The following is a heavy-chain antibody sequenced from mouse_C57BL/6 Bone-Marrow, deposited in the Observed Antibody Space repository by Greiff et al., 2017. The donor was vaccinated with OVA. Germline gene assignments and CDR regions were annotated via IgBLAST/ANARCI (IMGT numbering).Heavy chain of an antibody. Sequence: QVQLQQPGAELVKPGASVKVSCKASGYTFTSYWMHWVKQRPGQGLEWIGRIHPSDSDTNYNQKFKGKATLTVDKSSSTAYMPLSSLTSEDSAVYYCAIDNGYYNCYAMDYWGQGTSVTVSS. D-gene: IGHD2-3*01. CDR1: GYTFTSYW. V-gene: IGHV1-74*01. J-gene: IGHJ4*01. CDR3: AIDNGYYNCYAMDY. CDR2: IHPSDSDT.